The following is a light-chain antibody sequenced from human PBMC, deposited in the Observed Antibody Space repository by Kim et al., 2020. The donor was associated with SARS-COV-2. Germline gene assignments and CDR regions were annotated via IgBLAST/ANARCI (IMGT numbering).Light chain of an antibody. Sequence: SSELTQDPAVSVALGQTVRITCQGDSLRSYYASWYQQKPGQAPILVIYGKNNRPSGIPDRFSGSSSGNTASLTITGAQAEDEAVYYCNSRDSRGDHSPFG. J-gene: IGLJ2*01. CDR1: SLRSYY. CDR3: NSRDSRGDHSP. CDR2: GKN. V-gene: IGLV3-19*01.